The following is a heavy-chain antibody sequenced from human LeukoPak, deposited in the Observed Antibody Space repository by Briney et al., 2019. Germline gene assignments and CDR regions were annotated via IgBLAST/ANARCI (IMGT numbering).Heavy chain of an antibody. CDR3: ARQDIVVVPAAPYFDY. J-gene: IGHJ4*02. D-gene: IGHD2-2*01. V-gene: IGHV3-23*01. Sequence: GGSLRLSCAASGFTFSNYWMSWVRQAPGKGLEWVSAISGSGGSTYYADSVKGRFTISRDNSKNTLYLQMNSLRAEDTAVYYCARQDIVVVPAAPYFDYWGQGTLVTVSS. CDR1: GFTFSNYW. CDR2: ISGSGGST.